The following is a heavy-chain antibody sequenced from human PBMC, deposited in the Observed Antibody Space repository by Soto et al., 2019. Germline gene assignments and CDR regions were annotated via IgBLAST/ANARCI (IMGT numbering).Heavy chain of an antibody. V-gene: IGHV4-59*01. CDR1: GGSISSYY. D-gene: IGHD3-10*01. J-gene: IGHJ5*02. Sequence: SETLSLTCTVSGGSISSYYWSWIRQPPGKGLKWIGYIYYSGSTNYNPSHKNRVTISVDTSKNQFSLKLSSVTAADTFVYYCARGGLYYYGSGSYYNDWFDPWGQGTLVTVS. CDR2: IYYSGST. CDR3: ARGGLYYYGSGSYYNDWFDP.